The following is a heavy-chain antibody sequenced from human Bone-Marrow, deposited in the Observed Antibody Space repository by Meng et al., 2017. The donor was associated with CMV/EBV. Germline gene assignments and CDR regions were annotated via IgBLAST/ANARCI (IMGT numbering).Heavy chain of an antibody. CDR3: ARGGWSGNYYYGMDV. J-gene: IGHJ6*02. Sequence: SVKVSCKASGGTFSSYAISWVRQAPGQGLEWMGGIIPIFGTANYAQKFQGRVTITTDEATSTAYMELSSLRSEDTAVYYCARGGWSGNYYYGMDVWGQGTTVTVSS. D-gene: IGHD3-3*01. CDR2: IIPIFGTA. V-gene: IGHV1-69*05. CDR1: GGTFSSYA.